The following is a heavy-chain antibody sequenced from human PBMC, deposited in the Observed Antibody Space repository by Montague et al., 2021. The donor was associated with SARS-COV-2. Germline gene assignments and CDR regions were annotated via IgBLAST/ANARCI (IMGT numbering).Heavy chain of an antibody. J-gene: IGHJ4*02. Sequence: SLRLSCAASGFTVSSNYMSWVRQAPGKGLEWVSVIYSGGSTYYADSVKGRFTTSRHNSKNTMYLQMNSLRAEDTAVYYCARDHPVRGSDYWGQGTLVTVSS. CDR3: ARDHPVRGSDY. CDR1: GFTVSSNY. D-gene: IGHD3-10*01. V-gene: IGHV3-53*04. CDR2: IYSGGST.